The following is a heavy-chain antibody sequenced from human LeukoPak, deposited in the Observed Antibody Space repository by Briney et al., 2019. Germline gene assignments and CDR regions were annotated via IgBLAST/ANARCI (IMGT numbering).Heavy chain of an antibody. Sequence: ASVKVSCKASGYTFTSYAMHWVRQAPGQRLEWRGGINAGNGNTKYSQKFQGRVTITRDTSASTAYMELSSLRSEDTAVYYCARVVDVNSYGLFDYWGQGTLVTVSP. J-gene: IGHJ4*02. CDR2: INAGNGNT. D-gene: IGHD5-18*01. V-gene: IGHV1-3*01. CDR3: ARVVDVNSYGLFDY. CDR1: GYTFTSYA.